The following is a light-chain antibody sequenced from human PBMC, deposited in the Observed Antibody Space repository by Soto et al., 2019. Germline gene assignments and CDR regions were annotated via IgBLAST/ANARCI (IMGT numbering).Light chain of an antibody. CDR3: QQHYSLPFT. J-gene: IGKJ3*01. Sequence: DIQMTQSPSSLYASVGDRVTITCQASQDITNSLNWYQQKPGKAPKILIYDASSLETWVPSRFSGRGSGTDFTFTISSLQPEDFATYCCQQHYSLPFTFGPENQVDF. CDR2: DAS. CDR1: QDITNS. V-gene: IGKV1-33*01.